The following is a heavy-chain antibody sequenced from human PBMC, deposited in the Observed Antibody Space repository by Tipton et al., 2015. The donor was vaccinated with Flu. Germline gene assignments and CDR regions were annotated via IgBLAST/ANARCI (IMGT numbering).Heavy chain of an antibody. J-gene: IGHJ4*02. Sequence: TLSLTCSVSGGSLTNYYWSWIRQTPQKGLEWIGYVHYTGKTKFNPSLKGRLVMSVDTSKNQLYLRLTSLTASDTAVYYCARHTYAQLGPPYFDFWGQGTLVTVSS. CDR3: ARHTYAQLGPPYFDF. CDR2: VHYTGKT. D-gene: IGHD1-1*01. CDR1: GGSLTNYY. V-gene: IGHV4-59*08.